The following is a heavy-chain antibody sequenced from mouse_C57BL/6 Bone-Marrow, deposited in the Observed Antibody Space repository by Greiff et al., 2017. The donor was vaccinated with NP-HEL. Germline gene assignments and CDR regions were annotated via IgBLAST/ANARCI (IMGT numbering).Heavy chain of an antibody. CDR2: IYPGSGST. Sequence: QVQLQQPGAELVKPGASVKMSCKASGYTFTSYWITWVKQRPGQGLEWIGDIYPGSGSTNYNEKFKSKATLTVDTSSSTAYMQLSSLTSEDSAVYYCARARGSSYDFDYWGQGTTLTVSS. CDR3: ARARGSSYDFDY. J-gene: IGHJ2*01. CDR1: GYTFTSYW. D-gene: IGHD1-1*01. V-gene: IGHV1-55*01.